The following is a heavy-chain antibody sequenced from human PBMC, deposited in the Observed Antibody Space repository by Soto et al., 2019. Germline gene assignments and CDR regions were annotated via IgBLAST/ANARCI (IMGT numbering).Heavy chain of an antibody. V-gene: IGHV4-31*03. Sequence: LALTCTVSGDSISGGASFWSWIRQPPGKGLEWIANVYYSGSSYYNPSLKSRLTISVETTKNQFSLQLKSMTAADTAVYYCAKLSCTSSTCYFPGWFDPWGQGTLVTVSS. CDR2: VYYSGSS. D-gene: IGHD2-2*01. J-gene: IGHJ5*02. CDR1: GDSISGGASF. CDR3: AKLSCTSSTCYFPGWFDP.